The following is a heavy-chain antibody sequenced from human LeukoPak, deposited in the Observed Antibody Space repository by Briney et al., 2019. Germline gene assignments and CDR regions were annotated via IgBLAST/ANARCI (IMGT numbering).Heavy chain of an antibody. J-gene: IGHJ4*02. CDR1: GGSISSSSYY. D-gene: IGHD3-22*01. CDR3: ARHRSSSRGGSGFSQGQFDY. V-gene: IGHV4-39*01. CDR2: IYYSGST. Sequence: PSGTLSLTCTVSGGSISSSSYYWGWIRQPPGKGLEWLGSIYYSGSTYYNPSLKSRVTISVDTSKNQFSLKLSSVTAADTAVYYCARHRSSSRGGSGFSQGQFDYWGQGTLVTVSS.